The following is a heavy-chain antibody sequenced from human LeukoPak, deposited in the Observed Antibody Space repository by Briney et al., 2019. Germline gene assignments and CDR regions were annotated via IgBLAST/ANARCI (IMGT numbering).Heavy chain of an antibody. CDR3: AREMYYYGSGSSYYYYMDV. CDR1: GYSISSGYY. J-gene: IGHJ6*03. V-gene: IGHV4-4*07. Sequence: SETLSLTCTVSGYSISSGYYWGWIRQPAGKGLEWIGRIYTSGSTNYNPSLKSRVTMSVDTSKNQFSLKLSSATAADTAVYYCAREMYYYGSGSSYYYYMDVWGKGTTVTISS. D-gene: IGHD3-10*01. CDR2: IYTSGST.